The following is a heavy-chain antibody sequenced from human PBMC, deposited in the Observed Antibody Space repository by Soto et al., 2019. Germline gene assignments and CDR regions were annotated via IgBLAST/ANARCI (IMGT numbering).Heavy chain of an antibody. Sequence: QVQLQESGPGLVKPSETLSLTCTVSVGSISSYYWSWIRQPAGKGLEWIGRIYTSGSTNYNPSLKSRVTMSVDTSKNQFSLKLSSVTAADTAVYYCARDGYKKEVGYFDYWGQGTLVTVSS. CDR1: VGSISSYY. CDR3: ARDGYKKEVGYFDY. J-gene: IGHJ4*02. CDR2: IYTSGST. D-gene: IGHD5-12*01. V-gene: IGHV4-4*07.